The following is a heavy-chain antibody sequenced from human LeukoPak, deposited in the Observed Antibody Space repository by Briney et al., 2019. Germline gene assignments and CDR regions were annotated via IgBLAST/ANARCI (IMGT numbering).Heavy chain of an antibody. Sequence: SETLSLTCTVSGGSISSYYWSWIRQPPGKGLEWIGYIYYSGSTNYNPSLKSRVTISVDTSKNQFSLKLSSVTAADTAVYYCARDVTGMEVADYFDYWGQGTLVTVSS. D-gene: IGHD6-19*01. CDR1: GGSISSYY. J-gene: IGHJ4*02. V-gene: IGHV4-59*12. CDR2: IYYSGST. CDR3: ARDVTGMEVADYFDY.